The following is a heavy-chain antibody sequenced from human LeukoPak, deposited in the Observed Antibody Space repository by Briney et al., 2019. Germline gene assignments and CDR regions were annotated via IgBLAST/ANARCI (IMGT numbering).Heavy chain of an antibody. J-gene: IGHJ4*02. D-gene: IGHD3-10*01. Sequence: PETLSLTCTVSGGSISSSSYYWGWIRQPPGKGLEWIGSIYYSGSTYYNPSLKSRVTISVDTSKNQFSLKLSSVTAADTAVYYCARHSITMVRGVIPPFDYWGQGTLVTVSS. CDR1: GGSISSSSYY. V-gene: IGHV4-39*01. CDR3: ARHSITMVRGVIPPFDY. CDR2: IYYSGST.